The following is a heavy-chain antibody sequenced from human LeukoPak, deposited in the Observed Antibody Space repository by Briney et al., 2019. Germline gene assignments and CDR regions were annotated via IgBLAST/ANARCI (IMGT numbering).Heavy chain of an antibody. J-gene: IGHJ5*02. CDR3: AKGQKWGIVVVPAATNWFDP. Sequence: GGSLRLSCAASGFTFSSYGMHWVRQAPGKGLEWVAFIRYDGSNKYYADSVKGRFTISRDNSKNTPYLQMNSLRAEDTAVYYCAKGQKWGIVVVPAATNWFDPWGQGTLVTVSS. CDR2: IRYDGSNK. V-gene: IGHV3-30*02. CDR1: GFTFSSYG. D-gene: IGHD2-2*01.